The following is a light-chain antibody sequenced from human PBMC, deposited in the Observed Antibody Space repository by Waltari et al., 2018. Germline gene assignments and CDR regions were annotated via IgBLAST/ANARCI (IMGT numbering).Light chain of an antibody. CDR1: QSVSRS. J-gene: IGKJ1*01. Sequence: IVLTQSPGTLSLSPGERATLSCRASQSVSRSLAWYQQKPGQAPKILIYGASTRAHGIPDRFTGSGSGTDFSLTISSLAPEDFSIYFCQHYVRLPATFGQGTKVEIK. V-gene: IGKV3-20*01. CDR3: QHYVRLPAT. CDR2: GAS.